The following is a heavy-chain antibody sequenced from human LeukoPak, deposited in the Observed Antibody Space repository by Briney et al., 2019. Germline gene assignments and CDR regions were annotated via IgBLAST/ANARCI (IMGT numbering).Heavy chain of an antibody. CDR2: INHSGST. V-gene: IGHV4-34*01. J-gene: IGHJ5*02. CDR1: GGSFSGYY. CDR3: ASRGGFGGGLFDP. Sequence: SETLSLTCAVYGGSFSGYYWSWIRQPPGKGLEWIGEINHSGSTNYNPSLKSRVTISVDTSKNQFSLKLSSVTAADTAVYYCASRGGFGGGLFDPWGQGTLVTVSS. D-gene: IGHD3-10*01.